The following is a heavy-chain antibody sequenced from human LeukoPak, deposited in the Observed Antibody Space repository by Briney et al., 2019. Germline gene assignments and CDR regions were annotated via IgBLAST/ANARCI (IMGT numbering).Heavy chain of an antibody. CDR1: GGSISSYY. CDR2: IYYSGGT. CDR3: ARLGQVSSSWYYFDS. D-gene: IGHD6-13*01. J-gene: IGHJ4*02. Sequence: SETLSLTCAASGGSISSYYWSWIRQPPGKGLEWIGYIYYSGGTNYNPSLKSRVTISLDTSKTQFSLKLSSVTAADTAVYYCARLGQVSSSWYYFDSWGQGTLVTVSS. V-gene: IGHV4-59*01.